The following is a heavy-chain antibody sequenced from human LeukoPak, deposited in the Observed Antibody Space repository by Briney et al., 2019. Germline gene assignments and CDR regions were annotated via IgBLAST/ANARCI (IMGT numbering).Heavy chain of an antibody. V-gene: IGHV3-30*18. CDR3: AKILSGHYDISPPGGRTDY. CDR1: GFTFSSYG. D-gene: IGHD3-9*01. Sequence: HPGGSLRLSCAASGFTFSSYGMHWVRQAPGKGLEWVAVISYDGSNKYYADSVKGRFTISRDNSKNTLYLQMNSLRAEDTAVYYCAKILSGHYDISPPGGRTDYWGQGTLVTVSS. J-gene: IGHJ4*02. CDR2: ISYDGSNK.